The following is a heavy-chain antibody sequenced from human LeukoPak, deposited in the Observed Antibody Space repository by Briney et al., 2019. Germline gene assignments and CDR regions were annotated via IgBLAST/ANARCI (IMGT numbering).Heavy chain of an antibody. Sequence: SETLSLTCTLSGGSISSYYWSWIRQPPGKGLEWIGDIYYSGSTNYNPSLKSRVTISVDTSKNQFSLKLSSVTAADTAVYYCARSGYSGYDRHVYYFDYWGQGTLVTVSS. J-gene: IGHJ4*02. D-gene: IGHD5-12*01. CDR2: IYYSGST. CDR1: GGSISSYY. V-gene: IGHV4-59*01. CDR3: ARSGYSGYDRHVYYFDY.